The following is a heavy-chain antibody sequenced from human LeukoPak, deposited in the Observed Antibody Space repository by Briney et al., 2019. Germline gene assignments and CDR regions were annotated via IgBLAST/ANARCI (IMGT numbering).Heavy chain of an antibody. CDR1: GGYIGSYY. V-gene: IGHV4-4*07. Sequence: PSETLSLTCTVSGGYIGSYYWSWIRQPAGKGLEWIGRIYTSENTEYNPSLKSRVTMSVDMSTSQFSLRLTSVTAADTAVYYCAREADYGDYSKSFYYMDVWGKGTTVTDSS. CDR2: IYTSENT. D-gene: IGHD4-17*01. J-gene: IGHJ6*03. CDR3: AREADYGDYSKSFYYMDV.